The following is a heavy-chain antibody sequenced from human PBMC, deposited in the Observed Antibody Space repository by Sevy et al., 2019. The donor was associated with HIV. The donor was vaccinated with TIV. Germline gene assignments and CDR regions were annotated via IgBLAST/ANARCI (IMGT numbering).Heavy chain of an antibody. J-gene: IGHJ3*02. CDR2: ISRSSSTI. Sequence: GGSLRLSCAASGFTFSSYSMNWVRQAPGKGLEWVSYISRSSSTIYYADSVKGRFTISRDNAKNSLYLQMNSLRAEDTAVYYCARDGGVYCSSTSCYPLDAFDIWAQGTMVTVSS. D-gene: IGHD2-2*01. CDR3: ARDGGVYCSSTSCYPLDAFDI. V-gene: IGHV3-48*01. CDR1: GFTFSSYS.